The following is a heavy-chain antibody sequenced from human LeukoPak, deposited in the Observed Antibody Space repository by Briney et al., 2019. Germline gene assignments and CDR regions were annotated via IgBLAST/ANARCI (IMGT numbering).Heavy chain of an antibody. CDR3: AGTMVRGTGLFDY. D-gene: IGHD3-10*01. J-gene: IGHJ4*02. Sequence: GGSLRISSKGSGCSFTSYWISWVRQMPGKGREWMGRIDPSDSYTNYSPSFQGHVTLSADKSISTAYLQWSSLKASDTAMYYCAGTMVRGTGLFDYWGQGTLVTVSS. V-gene: IGHV5-10-1*01. CDR1: GCSFTSYW. CDR2: IDPSDSYT.